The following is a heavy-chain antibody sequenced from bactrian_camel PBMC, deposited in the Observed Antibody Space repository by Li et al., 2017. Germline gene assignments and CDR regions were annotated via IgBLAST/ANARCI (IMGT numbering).Heavy chain of an antibody. CDR3: ATRWGWYTYGN. V-gene: IGHV3-2*01. J-gene: IGHJ4*01. CDR2: ISSDGTNT. Sequence: HVQLVESGGGLVQPGGSLRLSCVGSGLTFSNYYLSWIRQGSGKGLEWVSSISSDGTNTYYDDSVKGRFTCSRDNAKNTVFLQMNSLKSEDTALYYCATRWGWYTYGNWGQGTQVTVS. D-gene: IGHD3*01. CDR1: GLTFSNYY.